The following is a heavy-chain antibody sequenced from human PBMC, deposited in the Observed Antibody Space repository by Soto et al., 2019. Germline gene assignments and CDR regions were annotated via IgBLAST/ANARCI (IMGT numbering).Heavy chain of an antibody. D-gene: IGHD3-22*01. CDR1: GGSISSGDYY. CDR2: IYHTGNA. CDR3: ARDFFDSSDYTTNWFDP. J-gene: IGHJ5*02. Sequence: SETLSLTCTVSGGSISSGDYYWAWIRQPPGEGLEWIGSIYHTGNAYYNPSLKSRVTISVDTSKNQFSLKLTSVTAADAALYYCARDFFDSSDYTTNWFDPWGQGTLVTVSS. V-gene: IGHV4-39*01.